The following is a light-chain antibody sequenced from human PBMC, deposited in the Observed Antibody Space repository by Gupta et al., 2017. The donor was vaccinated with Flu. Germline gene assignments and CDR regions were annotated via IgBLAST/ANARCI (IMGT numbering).Light chain of an antibody. CDR2: AVS. CDR3: LQHNTYPFT. Sequence: DIQMTQSPSSLSASVGDRVTLTCRASQGIGDDLAWYQQKPGKAPKRLISAVSSLQSGVPLRFSGSGSGTQFTLTINSLQPEDFATYYCLQHNTYPFTFGPGTKVDVK. J-gene: IGKJ3*01. CDR1: QGIGDD. V-gene: IGKV1-17*01.